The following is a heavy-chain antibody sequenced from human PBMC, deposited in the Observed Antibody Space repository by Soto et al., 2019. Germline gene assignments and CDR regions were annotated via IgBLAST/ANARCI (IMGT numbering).Heavy chain of an antibody. J-gene: IGHJ4*02. D-gene: IGHD2-15*01. Sequence: SETLSLTCTVSGISVSTSDYHWGWVRPPPGKGLDWIGNIYYSGSTFYNPSLRSRVTLSVDTSKNQFSLRLNSVAAADTAVYFCAGFVVPASRNSDFDYWGQGSLVTVSS. CDR3: AGFVVPASRNSDFDY. V-gene: IGHV4-39*01. CDR2: IYYSGST. CDR1: GISVSTSDYH.